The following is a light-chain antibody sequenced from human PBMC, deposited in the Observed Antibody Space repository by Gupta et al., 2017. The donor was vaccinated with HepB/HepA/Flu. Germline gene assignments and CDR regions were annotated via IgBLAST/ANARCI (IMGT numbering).Light chain of an antibody. CDR2: TNN. CDR1: SSNIGGNT. CDR3: ATWDDSLNGWV. V-gene: IGLV1-44*01. Sequence: QSVLTQPPSASGTPGPRVTISCSRSSSNIGGNTVNWYQQFPGTAPKLLIYTNNQRPSGVPDRFSGSKSGTSASLAISGLQSEDEADYYCATWDDSLNGWVFGGGTKLTVL. J-gene: IGLJ3*02.